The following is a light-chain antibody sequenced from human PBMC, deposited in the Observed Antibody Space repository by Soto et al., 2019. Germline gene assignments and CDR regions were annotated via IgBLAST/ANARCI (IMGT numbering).Light chain of an antibody. Sequence: AIQMTQSPSSLSASVGDRVTITCRASQGIRNDLGWYQQKPGKAPKLLIYAASSLQSGVPSRFSGSGSGTDFTLNISSRQPEDFATYYCLQDYNYPRTFGQGNKVEIK. V-gene: IGKV1-6*01. CDR1: QGIRND. CDR2: AAS. CDR3: LQDYNYPRT. J-gene: IGKJ1*01.